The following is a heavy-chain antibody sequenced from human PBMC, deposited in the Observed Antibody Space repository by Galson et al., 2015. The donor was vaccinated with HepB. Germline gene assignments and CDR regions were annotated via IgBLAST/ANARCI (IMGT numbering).Heavy chain of an antibody. J-gene: IGHJ4*02. CDR3: AKDGHYNYFDY. CDR2: ISYDGGNK. V-gene: IGHV3-30*18. CDR1: GFTFSSYG. Sequence: SLRLSCAASGFTFSSYGMHWVRQAPGKGLEWVAVISYDGGNKYYADSVKGRFTISRDNSKSTLYLQMNSLRAEDTAVYYCAKDGHYNYFDYWGQGTLVTVSS. D-gene: IGHD4-11*01.